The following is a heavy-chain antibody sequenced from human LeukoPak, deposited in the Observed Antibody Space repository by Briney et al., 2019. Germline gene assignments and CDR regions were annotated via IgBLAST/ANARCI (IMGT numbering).Heavy chain of an antibody. CDR2: IYYSGST. V-gene: IGHV4-59*01. CDR1: GGSISSYY. Sequence: SETLSLTCTVSGGSISSYYWSWIRQPPGKGLEWIGYIYYSGSTNYNPSLKSRVTISVDTSKNQFSLRLRSVTATDTAVYFCARARSGYSYGFRFWGQGTVVTVSS. CDR3: ARARSGYSYGFRF. D-gene: IGHD1-26*01. J-gene: IGHJ3*01.